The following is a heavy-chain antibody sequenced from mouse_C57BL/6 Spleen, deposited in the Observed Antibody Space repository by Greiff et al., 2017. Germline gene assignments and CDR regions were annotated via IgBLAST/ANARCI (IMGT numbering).Heavy chain of an antibody. V-gene: IGHV2-9*01. D-gene: IGHD2-3*01. CDR2: IWGGGST. CDR3: TKRWPFYYYAMDY. J-gene: IGHJ4*01. CDR1: GFSLTSYG. Sequence: QVQLQQSGPGLVAPSQSLSITCTVSGFSLTSYGVDWVRQPPGKGLEWLGEIWGGGSTNDNSALMSRLSISKDNSKRQDFLKINILQNDDTAMYYGTKRWPFYYYAMDYWGQGTSVTVSS.